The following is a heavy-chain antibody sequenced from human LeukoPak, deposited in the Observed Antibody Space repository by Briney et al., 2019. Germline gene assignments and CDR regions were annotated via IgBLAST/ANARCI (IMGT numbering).Heavy chain of an antibody. Sequence: SETLSLTCTVSGGSISDYYWNWIRQPPGKGLEWIGYIYYSGSTTYNPSLRSRVTMSVDTAKNQFSLKLRSVTAADTAVYYCARGDFCSKSNCYLRPMDVWGKGTTVTVSS. CDR3: ARGDFCSKSNCYLRPMDV. J-gene: IGHJ6*03. D-gene: IGHD3-3*01. V-gene: IGHV4-59*01. CDR1: GGSISDYY. CDR2: IYYSGST.